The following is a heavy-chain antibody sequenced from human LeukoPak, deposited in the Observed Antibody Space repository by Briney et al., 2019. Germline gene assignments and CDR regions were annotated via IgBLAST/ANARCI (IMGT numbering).Heavy chain of an antibody. CDR1: GFTFSSYA. CDR2: ISGSGDNT. Sequence: GGSLRLSCAASGFTFSSYAMSWVRQAPGKGLEWVSAISGSGDNTYYADSVKGRFTISRDNSKNTLYLQMNSLRAEDTALYYCAKGIYYDSSGTYYFDYWGQETLVTVSS. D-gene: IGHD3-22*01. J-gene: IGHJ4*02. CDR3: AKGIYYDSSGTYYFDY. V-gene: IGHV3-23*01.